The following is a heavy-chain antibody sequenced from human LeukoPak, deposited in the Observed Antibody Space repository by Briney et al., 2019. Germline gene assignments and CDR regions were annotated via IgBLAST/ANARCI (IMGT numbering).Heavy chain of an antibody. D-gene: IGHD6-19*01. J-gene: IGHJ4*02. CDR3: ARVISKSAWYGPFDY. CDR1: GGSINSNNYY. V-gene: IGHV4-39*07. Sequence: PSETLSLTCTVSGGSINSNNYYWGWIRQPPGKGLEWIGSIYYTGSANYNPSLKSRVTMTVDTPENQFSLKLTSVTAADTAVYYCARVISKSAWYGPFDYWGPGILLTVSS. CDR2: IYYTGSA.